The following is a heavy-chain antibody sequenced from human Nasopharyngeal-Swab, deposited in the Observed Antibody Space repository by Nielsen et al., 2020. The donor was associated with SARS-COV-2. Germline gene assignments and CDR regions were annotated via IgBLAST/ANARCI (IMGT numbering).Heavy chain of an antibody. CDR3: ARDTRRGGVDY. Sequence: GSLRLSCTVSGGSISTNSYYWGWVRQPPGKGLEWIGSIYYSGSTYYNPSLKSRVTISLDTSKNQFSLKLSSVTAADSAVYYCARDTRRGGVDYWGQGTLVTVSS. D-gene: IGHD2-15*01. CDR1: GGSISTNSYY. J-gene: IGHJ4*02. V-gene: IGHV4-39*07. CDR2: IYYSGST.